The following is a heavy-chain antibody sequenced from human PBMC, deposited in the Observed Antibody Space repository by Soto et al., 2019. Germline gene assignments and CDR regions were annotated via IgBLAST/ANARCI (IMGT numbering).Heavy chain of an antibody. CDR2: INHSGST. Sequence: QVQLQQWGAGLLKPSETLSLTCAVYGGSFSGYYWSWIRQPPGKGLEWIGEINHSGSTNYNPSLKSRVTISVDTSKNQFSLKLSSMTAADTAVYYCASQGGMDVWGQGTTVTVSS. CDR3: ASQGGMDV. V-gene: IGHV4-34*01. CDR1: GGSFSGYY. J-gene: IGHJ6*02.